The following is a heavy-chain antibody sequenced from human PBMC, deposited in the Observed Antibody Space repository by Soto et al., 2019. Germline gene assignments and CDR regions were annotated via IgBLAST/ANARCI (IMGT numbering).Heavy chain of an antibody. CDR3: ARVSIGGSSWYFNLLPGPTGTGLGYMDV. J-gene: IGHJ6*02. Sequence: SETLSLTCTVSGGSISSYYWSWIRQPPGKGLEWIGYIYYSGSTNYNPSLKSRVTISVDTSKNQFSLKLSSVTAADTAVYYCARVSIGGSSWYFNLLPGPTGTGLGYMDVWGQGTTVTVSS. V-gene: IGHV4-59*01. CDR1: GGSISSYY. CDR2: IYYSGST. D-gene: IGHD6-13*01.